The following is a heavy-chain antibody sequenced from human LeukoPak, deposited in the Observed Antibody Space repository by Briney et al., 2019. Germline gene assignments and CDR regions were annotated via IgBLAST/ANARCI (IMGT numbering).Heavy chain of an antibody. Sequence: PSQTLSLTCTVSGGSISSGGYYWSWIRQHPGKGLEWIGYIYYSGSTYYNPSLKSRVTISVDTSKNQFSLKLSSVTAADTAVYYCARYLWIGELSGWFDPWGQGTLVTVSS. V-gene: IGHV4-31*03. CDR1: GGSISSGGYY. CDR3: ARYLWIGELSGWFDP. CDR2: IYYSGST. D-gene: IGHD3-10*01. J-gene: IGHJ5*02.